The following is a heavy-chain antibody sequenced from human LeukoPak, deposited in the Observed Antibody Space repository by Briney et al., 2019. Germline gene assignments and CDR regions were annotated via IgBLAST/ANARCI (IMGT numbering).Heavy chain of an antibody. V-gene: IGHV7-4-1*02. Sequence: PRASVKVSCKASGYTFTSYAMNWVRQAPGQGLEWMGWINTNTGNPTYAQGFTGRFVFSLDTSVSTAYLQISSLKAEDTAVYYCARDYRSGYHDAFDIWGQGTMVTVSS. D-gene: IGHD3-22*01. CDR3: ARDYRSGYHDAFDI. J-gene: IGHJ3*02. CDR2: INTNTGNP. CDR1: GYTFTSYA.